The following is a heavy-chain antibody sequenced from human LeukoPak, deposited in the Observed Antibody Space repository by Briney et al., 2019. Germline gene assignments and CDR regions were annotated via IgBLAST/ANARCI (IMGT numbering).Heavy chain of an antibody. Sequence: EASVKVSCKASGGTFSSYTISWVRQAPGQGLEWMGRIIPILGIANYAQKFQGRVTITADKSTSTAYMELSSLRSEDTAVYYCATHYSSTSWRYWGQGTLVTVSS. CDR3: ATHYSSTSWRY. CDR2: IIPILGIA. V-gene: IGHV1-69*02. CDR1: GGTFSSYT. J-gene: IGHJ4*02. D-gene: IGHD2-2*01.